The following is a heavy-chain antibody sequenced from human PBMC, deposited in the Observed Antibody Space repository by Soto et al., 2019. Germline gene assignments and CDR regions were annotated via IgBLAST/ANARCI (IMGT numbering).Heavy chain of an antibody. CDR2: ISDDGSTK. V-gene: IGHV3-30-3*01. J-gene: IGHJ4*02. CDR1: GFTFSSYA. D-gene: IGHD4-17*01. Sequence: QVQLVESGGGVVQPGSSLRLSCAASGFTFSSYAMDWVRRAPGKGLEWVAIISDDGSTKYYADSVKGRFTISRDNSKNTLYVQMTSLRAEDTAVYYCARVADYGSSTDTFDYWGQGTLVTVSS. CDR3: ARVADYGSSTDTFDY.